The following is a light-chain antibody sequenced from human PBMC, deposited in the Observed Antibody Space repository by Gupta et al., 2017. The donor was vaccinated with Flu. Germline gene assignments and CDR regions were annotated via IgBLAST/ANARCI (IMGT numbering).Light chain of an antibody. CDR2: DAS. CDR3: RQRSNWPRT. CDR1: QSVSSY. V-gene: IGKV3-11*01. J-gene: IGKJ1*01. Sequence: ESVLTQSPATLSLSPGERATLSCRASQSVSSYLAWYQQKPGQPPRLLIYDASNRATGIPARFSGSGSGTDFTLTISSLEPEDFAVYYCRQRSNWPRTFGQGTKVEIK.